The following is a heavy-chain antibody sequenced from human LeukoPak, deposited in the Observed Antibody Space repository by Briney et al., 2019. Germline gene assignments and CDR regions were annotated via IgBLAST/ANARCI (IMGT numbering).Heavy chain of an antibody. CDR2: VRSDGGIK. J-gene: IGHJ6*03. D-gene: IGHD6-6*01. CDR3: AKVGCLSAQCIAARIYYYYMDV. V-gene: IGHV3-30*02. Sequence: GGSLRLSCAASGFTFSNYGIHWVRQAPGKGLEWVAFVRSDGGIKYYADSVKGRFTISRDNSKNTLYLQMNSLRAEDTAVYYCAKVGCLSAQCIAARIYYYYMDVWGKGTTVTVSS. CDR1: GFTFSNYG.